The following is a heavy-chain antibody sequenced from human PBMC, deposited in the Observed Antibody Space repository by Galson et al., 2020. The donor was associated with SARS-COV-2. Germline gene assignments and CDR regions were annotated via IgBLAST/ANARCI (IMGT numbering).Heavy chain of an antibody. Sequence: ASVKVSCKVSGYTLTELSMHWVRQAPGKGLEWLGGFDPEDGETIYAQKFQGRVTMTEDTSTDTAYMVLSSLRSEDTAVYYCATDFAIVGATTFDYWGQGTLVTVSS. CDR1: GYTLTELS. J-gene: IGHJ4*02. CDR3: ATDFAIVGATTFDY. D-gene: IGHD1-26*01. V-gene: IGHV1-24*01. CDR2: FDPEDGET.